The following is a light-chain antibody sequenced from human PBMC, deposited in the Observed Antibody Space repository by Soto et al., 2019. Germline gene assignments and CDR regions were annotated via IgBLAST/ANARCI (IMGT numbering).Light chain of an antibody. CDR2: VAS. Sequence: DIQMTQSPSSLSASVGDRVTITCRASQTITTYLNWYQQKPGKAPKLMIYVASSLQSGVPSRFTGSGSGTDFILTISSLQPEDSATYHCQQSHSTPWTFGQGNKVEIK. CDR1: QTITTY. V-gene: IGKV1-39*01. CDR3: QQSHSTPWT. J-gene: IGKJ1*01.